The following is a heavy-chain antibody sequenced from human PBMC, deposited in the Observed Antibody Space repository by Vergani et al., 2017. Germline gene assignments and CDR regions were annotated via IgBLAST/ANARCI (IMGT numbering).Heavy chain of an antibody. CDR2: IGTAVDT. D-gene: IGHD6-6*01. CDR3: ARRDSSSPALDY. CDR1: GFTFSTYD. Sequence: EVQLVESGGGLVQPGGSLRLSCAASGFTFSTYDMHWVRQATGKGLEWVSAIGTAVDTYYPGSVKGRFTISKETAKNSLYLQMNGLRAGDTAVYYCARRDSSSPALDYWGQGTLVTVSS. V-gene: IGHV3-13*01. J-gene: IGHJ4*02.